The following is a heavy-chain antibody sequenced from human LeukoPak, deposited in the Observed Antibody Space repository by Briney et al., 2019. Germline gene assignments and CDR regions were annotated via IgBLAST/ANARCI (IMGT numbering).Heavy chain of an antibody. CDR3: ARSSATASAAFDI. D-gene: IGHD2-21*02. CDR2: TYYRCKWSI. J-gene: IGHJ3*02. V-gene: IGHV6-1*01. Sequence: SQTLSLTCAISGDSVSSNSAGWHWIRQSPSRGLEWLGRTYYRCKWSIDYAVSVKSRITFDPDTSKNQFSLQLNSVTPEDTAVYYCARSSATASAAFDIWGQGTMVTVSS. CDR1: GDSVSSNSAG.